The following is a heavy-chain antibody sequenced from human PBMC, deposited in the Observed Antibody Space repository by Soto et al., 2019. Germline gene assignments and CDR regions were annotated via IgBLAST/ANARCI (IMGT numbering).Heavy chain of an antibody. CDR2: IAYDGSNK. V-gene: IGHV3-30*18. J-gene: IGHJ5*02. Sequence: GGSLRLSCVASGFTFSSYGMHWVRQAPGKGLEWVAVIAYDGSNKYYADSVKGRFTISRDNSKNTLYLQMNSLRAEDTAVYYCVKDNCISTSCYRLYNWFDPWGQGTLVTVSS. CDR3: VKDNCISTSCYRLYNWFDP. CDR1: GFTFSSYG. D-gene: IGHD2-2*01.